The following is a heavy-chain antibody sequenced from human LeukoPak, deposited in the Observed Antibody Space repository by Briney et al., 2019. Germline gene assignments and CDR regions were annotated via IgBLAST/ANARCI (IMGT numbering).Heavy chain of an antibody. Sequence: PGGSLRLSCAASGFTFSSCSMNWVRQAPGKGLEWVSSISSSSSYIYYADSVKGRFTISRDNAKNSLYLQMNSLRAEDTAVYYCAREGYDYFGYYYYGMDVWGKGTTVTVSS. CDR2: ISSSSSYI. V-gene: IGHV3-21*01. D-gene: IGHD5-12*01. CDR3: AREGYDYFGYYYYGMDV. J-gene: IGHJ6*04. CDR1: GFTFSSCS.